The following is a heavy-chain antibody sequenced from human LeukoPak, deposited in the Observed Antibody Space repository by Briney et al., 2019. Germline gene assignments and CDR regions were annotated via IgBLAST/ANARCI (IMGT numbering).Heavy chain of an antibody. CDR3: AKGDNNWNYRAGTYYYYMEV. D-gene: IGHD1-7*01. V-gene: IGHV3-30*02. Sequence: GGSQRLSCAASGLTFSSYGMHWVRQGPGKGLEWVAFIRYDGSNKNYADSVKGRFTISRDNSKHTLYLQMNSLRAEHTAVYYCAKGDNNWNYRAGTYYYYMEVWGKGTTVTASS. J-gene: IGHJ6*03. CDR1: GLTFSSYG. CDR2: IRYDGSNK.